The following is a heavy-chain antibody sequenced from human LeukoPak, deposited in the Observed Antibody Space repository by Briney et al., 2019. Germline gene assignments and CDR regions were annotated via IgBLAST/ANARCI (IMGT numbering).Heavy chain of an antibody. CDR2: INSDGSST. Sequence: DPGGSLRPSCAASGFTFSSYWMHWVRQAPGKGLVWVSRINSDGSSTSYADSVKGRFTISRDNAKNTLYLQMNSLRAEDTAVYYCAREGVHYASGGYSYYFDYWGQGTLVTVSS. CDR1: GFTFSSYW. J-gene: IGHJ4*02. CDR3: AREGVHYASGGYSYYFDY. D-gene: IGHD3-10*01. V-gene: IGHV3-74*01.